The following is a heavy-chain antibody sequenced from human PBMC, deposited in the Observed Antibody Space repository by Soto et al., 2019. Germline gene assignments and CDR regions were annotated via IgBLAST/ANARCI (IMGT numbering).Heavy chain of an antibody. J-gene: IGHJ3*02. V-gene: IGHV1-24*01. CDR1: GYTLTELS. CDR3: ATDRGAFRSLNAFDI. Sequence: ASVKVSCKVSGYTLTELSMHWVRQAPGKGLEWMGGFDPEDGETIYAQKFQGRVTMTEDTSTDTAYMELSSLRSEDTAVYYCATDRGAFRSLNAFDIWGQGTMVTVSS. CDR2: FDPEDGET.